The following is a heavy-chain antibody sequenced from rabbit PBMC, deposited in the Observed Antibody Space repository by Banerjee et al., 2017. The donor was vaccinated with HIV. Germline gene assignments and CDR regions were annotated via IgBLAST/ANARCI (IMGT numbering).Heavy chain of an antibody. D-gene: IGHD4-1*01. Sequence: SLTLTCTASGFSFSNGYVMCLVLHAPLNWLEWIAFINTIRGDTVYATWAKGRFTISKASWTTVTLQMTSLTAADTASYFCARDLAGGSGWKFNVGGQGT. J-gene: IGHJ3*01. CDR1: GFSFSNGYV. CDR3: ARDLAGGSGWKFNV. CDR2: INTIRGDT. V-gene: IGHV1S45*01.